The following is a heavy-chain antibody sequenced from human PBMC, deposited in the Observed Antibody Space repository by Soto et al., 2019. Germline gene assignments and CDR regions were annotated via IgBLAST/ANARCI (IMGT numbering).Heavy chain of an antibody. D-gene: IGHD3-16*01. V-gene: IGHV4-30-2*01. CDR2: IYHSGST. J-gene: IGHJ5*02. Sequence: PSETLSLTCAVSSGSISSGGYSWSWIRQPPGKGLEWIGYIYHSGSTYYNPSLKSRVTISVDRSKNQFSLKLSSVTAADTAVYYCARRLWGYDPWGQGALVTVSS. CDR3: ARRLWGYDP. CDR1: SGSISSGGYS.